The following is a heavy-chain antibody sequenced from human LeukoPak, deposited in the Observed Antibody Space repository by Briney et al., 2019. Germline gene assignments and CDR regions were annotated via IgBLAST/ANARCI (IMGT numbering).Heavy chain of an antibody. D-gene: IGHD3-22*01. J-gene: IGHJ2*01. CDR2: ISAYNGHT. Sequence: GASVKVSCKASGYTFTSYGISWVRQAPGQGLEWMGWISAYNGHTNYAQKLQGRVTMTTDTSTSTACMELRSLRSDDTAVYYCARDYYDSSGYRYFDLWGRGTLVTVSS. V-gene: IGHV1-18*01. CDR1: GYTFTSYG. CDR3: ARDYYDSSGYRYFDL.